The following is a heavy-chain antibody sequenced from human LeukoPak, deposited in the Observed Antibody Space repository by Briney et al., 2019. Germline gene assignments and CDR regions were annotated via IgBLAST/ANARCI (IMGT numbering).Heavy chain of an antibody. V-gene: IGHV4-34*01. CDR3: TRGLRLGYCSGGSCYYWFDP. CDR1: GGSFSGYY. D-gene: IGHD2-15*01. J-gene: IGHJ5*02. Sequence: PSETLSLTCAVYGGSFSGYYWSWIRQPPGKGLEWIGEINHSGSTNYNPSLQSRVTISADTSKNQFSLNLRSVIAADTAVYYCTRGLRLGYCSGGSCYYWFDPWGQGTRVTASS. CDR2: INHSGST.